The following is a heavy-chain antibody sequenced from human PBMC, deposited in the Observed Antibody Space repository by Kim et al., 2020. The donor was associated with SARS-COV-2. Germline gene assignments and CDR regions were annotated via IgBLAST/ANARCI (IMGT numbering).Heavy chain of an antibody. D-gene: IGHD6-19*01. CDR2: IIPIFGTA. V-gene: IGHV1-69*13. Sequence: SVKVSCKASGGTFSSYAISWVRQAPGQGLEWMGGIIPIFGTANYAQKFQGRVTITADESTSTAYMELSSLRSEDTAVYYCARQSSARGWFDPWGQGTLVTVSS. CDR1: GGTFSSYA. CDR3: ARQSSARGWFDP. J-gene: IGHJ5*02.